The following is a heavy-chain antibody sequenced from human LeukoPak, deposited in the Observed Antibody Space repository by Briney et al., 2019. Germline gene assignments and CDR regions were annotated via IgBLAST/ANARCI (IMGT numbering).Heavy chain of an antibody. CDR1: GGSFSGYY. V-gene: IGHV4-34*01. J-gene: IGHJ3*02. Sequence: SETLSLTCAVYGGSFSGYYWSWIRQPPGKGLEWIGEINHSGSTNYNPSLKSRVTISVDTSKNQFSLKLSSVTAADTAVYHCARAGDFIVHAFDIWGQGTMVTVSS. CDR2: INHSGST. D-gene: IGHD4-17*01. CDR3: ARAGDFIVHAFDI.